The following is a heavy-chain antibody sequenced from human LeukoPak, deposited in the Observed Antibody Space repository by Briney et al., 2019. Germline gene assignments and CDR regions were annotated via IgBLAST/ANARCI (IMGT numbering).Heavy chain of an antibody. V-gene: IGHV4-59*01. CDR3: ARERYSGSSNYFDY. Sequence: NPSETLSLTCTVSGGSISSYYWSWIRQPPGKGLEWIGYIYYSGSTNYNPSLKSRVTISVDTSKNQFSLKLSSVTAADTAVYYCARERYSGSSNYFDYWGQGTLVTVSS. D-gene: IGHD1-26*01. J-gene: IGHJ4*02. CDR2: IYYSGST. CDR1: GGSISSYY.